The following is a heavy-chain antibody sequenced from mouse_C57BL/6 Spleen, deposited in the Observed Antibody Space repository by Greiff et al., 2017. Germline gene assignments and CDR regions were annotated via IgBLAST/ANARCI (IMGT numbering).Heavy chain of an antibody. CDR3: ARQGSSSWFAY. D-gene: IGHD1-1*01. CDR2: INPSTGGT. J-gene: IGHJ3*01. V-gene: IGHV1-42*01. Sequence: EVQLQQSGPELVKPGASVKISCKASGYSFTGYYMNWVKQSPEKSLEWIGEINPSTGGTTYNQKFKAKATLTVDKAPSTAYMQLKSLTSEDSAVYYCARQGSSSWFAYWGQGTLVTVSA. CDR1: GYSFTGYY.